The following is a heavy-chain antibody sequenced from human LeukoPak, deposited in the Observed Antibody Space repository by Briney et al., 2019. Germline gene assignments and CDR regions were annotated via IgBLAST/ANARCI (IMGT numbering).Heavy chain of an antibody. D-gene: IGHD6-19*01. CDR3: ARGRGQWLVHYYFDY. CDR2: ISHDGSDR. CDR1: GFTFSSYL. Sequence: PGGSLRLSCAASGFTFSSYLMHWVRQAPGKGLEWVAVISHDGSDRYYGDSVKGRFTISRDISTNTLYLQMNSLRAEDTAVYYCARGRGQWLVHYYFDYWGPGTLVTVSS. V-gene: IGHV3-30*04. J-gene: IGHJ4*02.